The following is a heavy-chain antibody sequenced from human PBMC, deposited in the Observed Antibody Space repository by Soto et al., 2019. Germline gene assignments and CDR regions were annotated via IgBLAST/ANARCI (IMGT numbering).Heavy chain of an antibody. V-gene: IGHV3-15*01. J-gene: IGHJ4*02. D-gene: IGHD4-17*01. Sequence: VRQAPGKGLEWVGRIKSKTDGGTTDYAAPVKGRFTISRDDSKNTLYLQMNSLKTEDTAVYYCTTDPEAPTVTTSRFDYWGQGTLVTVSS. CDR2: IKSKTDGGTT. CDR3: TTDPEAPTVTTSRFDY.